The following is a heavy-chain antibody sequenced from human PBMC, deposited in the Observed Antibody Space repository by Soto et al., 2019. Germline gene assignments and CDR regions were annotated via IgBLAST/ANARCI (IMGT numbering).Heavy chain of an antibody. D-gene: IGHD4-17*01. CDR3: ARGMTTVTTLDY. CDR2: IYHSGST. J-gene: IGHJ4*02. Sequence: LSLTCAVSGGSISSGGYSWSWIRQPPGKGLEWIGYIYHSGSTYYNPSLKSRVTISLDRSKKQFSLKLSSVTAAETAVYYCARGMTTVTTLDYWGQGTLVTVSS. V-gene: IGHV4-30-2*01. CDR1: GGSISSGGYS.